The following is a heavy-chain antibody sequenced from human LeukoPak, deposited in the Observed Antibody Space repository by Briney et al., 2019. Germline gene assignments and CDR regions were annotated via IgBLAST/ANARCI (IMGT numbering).Heavy chain of an antibody. J-gene: IGHJ4*02. CDR1: GYTFTNYD. CDR3: ATELRWKDH. Sequence: ASVKVSCKASGYTFTNYDINWVRQASGQVLEWMGYMKPNSGNTGYAQKFQGRVTMTRDTSISTAYMELSSLTSEDTAVYYCATELRWKDHWGQGTLVTVSS. D-gene: IGHD4-23*01. V-gene: IGHV1-8*01. CDR2: MKPNSGNT.